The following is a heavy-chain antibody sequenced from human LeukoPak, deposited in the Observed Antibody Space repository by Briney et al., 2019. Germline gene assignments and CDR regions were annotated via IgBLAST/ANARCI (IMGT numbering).Heavy chain of an antibody. Sequence: PSETLSLTCTVSGGSISSYYWSWIRQPAGKGLEWIGRIHTSGRTNYNTSLKSRVAVSVDTSKNQFSLKLTSVTAADTAVYYCARDLGSRGHYYQYFDLWGRGTLVTVSS. CDR2: IHTSGRT. D-gene: IGHD6-19*01. CDR1: GGSISSYY. CDR3: ARDLGSRGHYYQYFDL. V-gene: IGHV4-4*07. J-gene: IGHJ2*01.